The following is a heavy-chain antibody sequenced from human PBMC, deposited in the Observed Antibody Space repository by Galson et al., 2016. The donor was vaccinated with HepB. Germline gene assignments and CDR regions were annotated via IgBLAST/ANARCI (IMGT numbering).Heavy chain of an antibody. D-gene: IGHD2/OR15-2a*01. CDR1: GFNLADFS. Sequence: SLRLSCAGFGFNLADFSMHWVRRAPGKGLEWVSGISTTSRTVGYADSVRGRFTISRDNANNIQCLQMNSLRPEDTAIYYCARDGEGVYATHLDNWGQGTLVTVSS. V-gene: IGHV3-9*01. J-gene: IGHJ4*02. CDR2: ISTTSRTV. CDR3: ARDGEGVYATHLDN.